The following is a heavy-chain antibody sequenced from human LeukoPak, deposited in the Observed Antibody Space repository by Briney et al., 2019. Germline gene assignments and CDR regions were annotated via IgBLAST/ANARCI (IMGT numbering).Heavy chain of an antibody. Sequence: ASVKVSCKASGYTFTSYDIKWVRQATGQGLEWMGWMNPNSGNTGYAQKFQGRVTMTTDTSTSTAYMELRSLRSDDTAVYYCARDSAHYDFWSGYYRTDAFDIWGQGTMVTVSS. D-gene: IGHD3-3*01. CDR2: MNPNSGNT. CDR3: ARDSAHYDFWSGYYRTDAFDI. J-gene: IGHJ3*02. CDR1: GYTFTSYD. V-gene: IGHV1-8*01.